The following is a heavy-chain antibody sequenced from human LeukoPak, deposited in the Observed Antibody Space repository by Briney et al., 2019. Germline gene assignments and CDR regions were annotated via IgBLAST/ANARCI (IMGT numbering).Heavy chain of an antibody. CDR3: ARGRYSYGPSYYYYYMDV. CDR1: GGSISSSSYY. Sequence: SETLSLTCTVSGGSISSSSYYWGWVRQPPGKGLEWIGEINHSGSTNYNPSLKSRVTISVDTSKNQFSLKLSSVTAADTAVYYCARGRYSYGPSYYYYYMDVWGKGTTVTVSS. CDR2: INHSGST. J-gene: IGHJ6*03. D-gene: IGHD5-18*01. V-gene: IGHV4-39*07.